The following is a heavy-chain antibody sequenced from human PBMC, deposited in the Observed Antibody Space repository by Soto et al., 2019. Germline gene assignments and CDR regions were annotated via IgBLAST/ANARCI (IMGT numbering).Heavy chain of an antibody. D-gene: IGHD3-9*01. Sequence: SETLSLTCTVSGGSISSSSYYWGWIRQPPGKGLEWIGSIYYSGSTYYNPSLKSRVTISVDTSKNQFSLKLSSVTAADTAVYYCARDLRYFDWDDTVDYWGQGTLVTVSS. J-gene: IGHJ4*02. CDR2: IYYSGST. CDR1: GGSISSSSYY. V-gene: IGHV4-39*01. CDR3: ARDLRYFDWDDTVDY.